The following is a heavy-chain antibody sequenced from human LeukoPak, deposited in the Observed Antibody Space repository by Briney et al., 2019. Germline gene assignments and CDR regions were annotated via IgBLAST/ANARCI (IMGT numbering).Heavy chain of an antibody. CDR1: RFTFSSYA. Sequence: GGSLRLSCSASRFTFSSYAMHWVRQAPGKGLEYVSAISSNGGSTYYADSVKGRFTISRDNSKNTLYLQMSSLRAEDTAVYYCVKGHSGYSYGSPDYWGQGTLVTVSS. J-gene: IGHJ4*02. V-gene: IGHV3-64D*06. D-gene: IGHD5-18*01. CDR3: VKGHSGYSYGSPDY. CDR2: ISSNGGST.